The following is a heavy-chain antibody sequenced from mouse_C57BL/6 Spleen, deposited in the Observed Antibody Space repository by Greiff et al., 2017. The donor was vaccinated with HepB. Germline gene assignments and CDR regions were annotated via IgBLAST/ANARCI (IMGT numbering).Heavy chain of an antibody. D-gene: IGHD1-1*01. CDR2: ISSGSSTI. J-gene: IGHJ4*01. CDR1: GFTFSDYG. Sequence: EVKLVESGGGLVKPGGSLKLSCAASGFTFSDYGMHWVRQAPEKGLEWVAYISSGSSTIYYADTVKGRFTISRDNAQNTLFLQMTSLRSEDTAMYYCARGLRYAMDYWGQGTSVTVSS. CDR3: ARGLRYAMDY. V-gene: IGHV5-17*01.